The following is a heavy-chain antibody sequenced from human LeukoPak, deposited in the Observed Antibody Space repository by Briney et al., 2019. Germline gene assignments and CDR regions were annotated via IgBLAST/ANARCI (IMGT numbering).Heavy chain of an antibody. Sequence: PGESLRLSCAPSEFTFSDYAVSWVRQPPGKVLEWVSSIIKTGGSTYHADYVKGWFTISRENSKNTVYLQMNSLSAEDRAMYYCATHNYYDDSSGYSFGYWGQGTLVTVSS. D-gene: IGHD3-22*01. CDR3: ATHNYYDDSSGYSFGY. V-gene: IGHV3-23*01. CDR2: IIKTGGST. CDR1: EFTFSDYA. J-gene: IGHJ4*02.